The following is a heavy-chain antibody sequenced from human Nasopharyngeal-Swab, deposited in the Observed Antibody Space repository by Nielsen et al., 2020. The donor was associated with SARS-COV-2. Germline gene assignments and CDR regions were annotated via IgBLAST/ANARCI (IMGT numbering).Heavy chain of an antibody. CDR3: TTAFYFDY. J-gene: IGHJ4*02. CDR2: IGDKDHNYAT. V-gene: IGHV3-73*01. CDR1: GFIFSASA. Sequence: GESLKISCAASGFIFSASAIHWVRQASGKGLEWGGRIGDKDHNYATTYGASVQGRFTISRDDSKNTAFLQMDSLKTEDTALYYCTTAFYFDYWGQGTLVTVSS.